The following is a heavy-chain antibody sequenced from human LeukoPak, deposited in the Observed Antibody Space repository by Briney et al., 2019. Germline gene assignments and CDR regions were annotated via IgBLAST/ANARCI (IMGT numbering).Heavy chain of an antibody. D-gene: IGHD3-3*01. CDR2: IYYSGNT. J-gene: IGHJ6*02. V-gene: IGHV4-59*01. CDR3: ARGSSGITIFGVVTGNYYGMDV. CDR1: GGSISSYY. Sequence: SETLSLTCTVSGGSISSYYWSWIRQPPGKGLEWIGYIYYSGNTNYNPSLKSRVTISVDTSKNQFSLKLSSVTAADTAVYYCARGSSGITIFGVVTGNYYGMDVWGQGTTVTVSS.